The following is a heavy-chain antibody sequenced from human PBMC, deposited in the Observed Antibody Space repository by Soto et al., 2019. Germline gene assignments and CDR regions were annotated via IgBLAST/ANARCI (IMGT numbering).Heavy chain of an antibody. D-gene: IGHD6-25*01. Sequence: SETLSLTCAIYGGSFSGYYWSWIRQPPGKGLEWIGEINHSGSTNYNPSLKSRVTISVDTSKNQFSLKLSSVTAADTAVYYCARMAAAGGNKIDYWGQGTLVTVSS. CDR2: INHSGST. J-gene: IGHJ4*02. CDR1: GGSFSGYY. V-gene: IGHV4-34*01. CDR3: ARMAAAGGNKIDY.